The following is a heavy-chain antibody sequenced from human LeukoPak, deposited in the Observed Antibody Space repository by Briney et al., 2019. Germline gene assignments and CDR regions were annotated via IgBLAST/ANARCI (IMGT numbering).Heavy chain of an antibody. V-gene: IGHV4-39*01. D-gene: IGHD1-26*01. CDR2: IYYSGST. Sequence: SETLSLTCTVSGGSISSSSYYWGWIRQPPGKGLEWIGSIYYSGSTYYNPSLKSRVTISVDTSKNQFSLKLSSVTAADTAVYYCARLVVGDYWGQGTLVTVFS. CDR1: GGSISSSSYY. CDR3: ARLVVGDY. J-gene: IGHJ4*02.